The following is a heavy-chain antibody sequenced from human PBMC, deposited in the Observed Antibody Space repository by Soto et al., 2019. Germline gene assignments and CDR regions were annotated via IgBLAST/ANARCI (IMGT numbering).Heavy chain of an antibody. V-gene: IGHV4-59*01. Sequence: SETLSLTCTVSGGCISSYYWSWIRQPPGKGLEWIGYIYYSGSTNYNPSLKSRVTISVDTSKNQFSLKLSSVTAADTAVYYCARALGAFDIWGQGTMVTVSS. CDR2: IYYSGST. CDR3: ARALGAFDI. CDR1: GGCISSYY. J-gene: IGHJ3*02.